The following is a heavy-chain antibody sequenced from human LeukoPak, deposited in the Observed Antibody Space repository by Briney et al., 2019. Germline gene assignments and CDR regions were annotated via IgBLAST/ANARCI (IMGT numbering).Heavy chain of an antibody. CDR2: IKQDGSEK. Sequence: PGGSLRLSCAASGFTFSTYWMSWVRQAPGKGLEWVANIKQDGSEKYYVDSVKGRFTISRDNAKNSLYLQMNSLRAEDTAVYYCATSQRSSGRYRNAFDIWGQGTMVTVSS. CDR1: GFTFSTYW. D-gene: IGHD6-19*01. V-gene: IGHV3-7*01. CDR3: ATSQRSSGRYRNAFDI. J-gene: IGHJ3*02.